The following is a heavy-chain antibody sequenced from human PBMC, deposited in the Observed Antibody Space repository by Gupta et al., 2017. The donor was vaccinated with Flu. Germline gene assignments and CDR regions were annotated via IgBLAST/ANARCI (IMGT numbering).Heavy chain of an antibody. V-gene: IGHV3-33*01. Sequence: QVHLVESGGGVVQPGTSLRLSCAASGLTFTNYDIHWVRQAPGKGLEWVALSWSYGSNKYYADSVKGRFTISRDNSNNRIYLQMNSLRVEDTAVYYCATEEKRQIRVNDAFDIWGQGTMVTVSS. D-gene: IGHD3-22*01. CDR2: SWSYGSNK. J-gene: IGHJ3*02. CDR1: GLTFTNYD. CDR3: ATEEKRQIRVNDAFDI.